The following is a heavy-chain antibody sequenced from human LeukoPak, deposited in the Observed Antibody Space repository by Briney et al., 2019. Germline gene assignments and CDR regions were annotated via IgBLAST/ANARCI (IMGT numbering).Heavy chain of an antibody. Sequence: SETLSLTCTVSGDSINRGNKYWSWIRQPAGKGPERIGHIYSSGTPNYNPSLKSRLPMSVDTSKNQLSLNLTSVTAADTAVCYCAREAWSYDSSGYYSLYYSFDYWGQGTLVTVSS. CDR3: AREAWSYDSSGYYSLYYSFDY. J-gene: IGHJ4*02. V-gene: IGHV4-61*09. CDR2: IYSSGTP. D-gene: IGHD3-22*01. CDR1: GDSINRGNKY.